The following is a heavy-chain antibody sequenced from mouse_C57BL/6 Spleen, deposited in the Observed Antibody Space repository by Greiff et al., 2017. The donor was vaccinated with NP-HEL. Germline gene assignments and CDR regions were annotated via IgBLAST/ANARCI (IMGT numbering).Heavy chain of an antibody. Sequence: QVTLKESGPGILQSSQTLSLTCSFSGFSLSTSGMGVSWIRQPSGKGLEWLAHIYWDDDKRYNPSLKSRLTISKDTSRNQVFLKITSVDTADTATYYCARSYDGYLFDYWGQGTTLTVSS. V-gene: IGHV8-12*01. CDR3: ARSYDGYLFDY. J-gene: IGHJ2*01. CDR1: GFSLSTSGMG. D-gene: IGHD2-3*01. CDR2: IYWDDDK.